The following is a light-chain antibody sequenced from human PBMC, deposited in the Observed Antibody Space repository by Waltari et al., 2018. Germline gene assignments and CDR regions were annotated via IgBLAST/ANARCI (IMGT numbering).Light chain of an antibody. CDR2: KAS. CDR1: QSINIW. CDR3: QHYNTYPLT. J-gene: IGKJ4*01. Sequence: DIQMTKSPSTLSASYGDRVTITCRASQSINIWLAWYQLKPGQAPKFLIYKASNLQSGVPSRFSGSGSGTEFTLTISSLQPDDFATYYCQHYNTYPLTFGGGTKVEIK. V-gene: IGKV1-5*03.